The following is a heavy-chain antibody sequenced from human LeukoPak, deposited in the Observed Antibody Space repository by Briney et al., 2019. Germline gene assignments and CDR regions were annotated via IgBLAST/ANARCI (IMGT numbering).Heavy chain of an antibody. Sequence: SETLSLTCIVSGYSISNGYNWGWVRQPPGKGLECIGSISHTGSTYYNPSLESRVTISLDTSNNQFSLELSSVTAADTAVYYCARTYINFSNYFDHWGQGSLVTVSS. D-gene: IGHD4-11*01. CDR3: ARTYINFSNYFDH. V-gene: IGHV4-38-2*02. CDR2: ISHTGST. J-gene: IGHJ4*02. CDR1: GYSISNGYN.